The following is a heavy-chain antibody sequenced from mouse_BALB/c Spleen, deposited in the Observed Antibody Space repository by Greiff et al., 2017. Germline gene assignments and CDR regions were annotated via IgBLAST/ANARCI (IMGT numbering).Heavy chain of an antibody. Sequence: EVKLVESGGGLVKPGGSLKLSCAASGFAFSSYDMSWVRQTPEKRLEWVAYISSGGGSTYYPDTVKGRFTISRDNAKITLYLQVSSLKSEDTAMCYWERDSDYYDSSYWYFDGWGAGTTVTVSS. CDR1: GFAFSSYD. CDR3: ERDSDYYDSSYWYFDG. V-gene: IGHV5-12-1*01. J-gene: IGHJ1*01. CDR2: ISSGGGST. D-gene: IGHD1-1*01.